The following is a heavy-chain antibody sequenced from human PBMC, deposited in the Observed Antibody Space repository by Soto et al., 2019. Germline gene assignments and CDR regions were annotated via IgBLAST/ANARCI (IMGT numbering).Heavy chain of an antibody. CDR2: IIPIVGTA. CDR1: GGTFSSYA. V-gene: IGHV1-69*01. D-gene: IGHD2-15*01. J-gene: IGHJ4*02. CDR3: AILGYSSGGSCLGYYFDY. Sequence: QVQLVQSGAEVKKPGSSVKVSCKASGGTFSSYAISWVRQAPGQGLEWMGGIIPIVGTANYAQKFQGRVTITADESTSTAYMELSSLRSEDSAVYYCAILGYSSGGSCLGYYFDYWGQGTLVTVSS.